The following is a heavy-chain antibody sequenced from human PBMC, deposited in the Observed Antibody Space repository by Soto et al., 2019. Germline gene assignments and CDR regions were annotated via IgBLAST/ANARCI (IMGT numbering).Heavy chain of an antibody. CDR3: ARKYGSGGSCDSDAFQH. Sequence: QVQLVESGGGVVQPGRSLRLSCAASGFTFSSYGMHWVRQAPGKGLEWVAVIWYDGSNKYYADSVKGRFTISRDNSKNTLYLQMNSLRAEDTAVYYCARKYGSGGSCDSDAFQHWGQGTLVTVSS. J-gene: IGHJ1*01. CDR2: IWYDGSNK. V-gene: IGHV3-33*01. D-gene: IGHD2-15*01. CDR1: GFTFSSYG.